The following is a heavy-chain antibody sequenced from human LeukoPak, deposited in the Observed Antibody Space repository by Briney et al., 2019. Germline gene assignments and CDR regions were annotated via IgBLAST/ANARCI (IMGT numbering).Heavy chain of an antibody. CDR3: ATLTVASTFDY. CDR1: GFAFSVYE. J-gene: IGHJ4*02. D-gene: IGHD6-19*01. V-gene: IGHV3-48*03. CDR2: ISSSGGTR. Sequence: GGSLTLSCAASGFAFSVYEMYWVRQAPGKGLEWVSYISSSGGTRYYADSVKGRFTISRDNAYNSLYLQMNSLRAEDTAVYYCATLTVASTFDYWGQGTLVTVSS.